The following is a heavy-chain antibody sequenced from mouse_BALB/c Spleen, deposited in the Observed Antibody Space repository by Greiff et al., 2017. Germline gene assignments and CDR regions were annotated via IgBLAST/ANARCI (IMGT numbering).Heavy chain of an antibody. CDR3: ARRGDDYDDGAMDY. J-gene: IGHJ4*01. D-gene: IGHD2-4*01. CDR1: GYSFTSYW. CDR2: IDPSDSET. Sequence: QVQLQQSGPQLVRPGASVKISCKASGYSFTSYWMHWVKQRPGQGLEWIGMIDPSDSETRLNQKFKDKATLTVDKSSSTAYMQLSSPTSEDSAVYYCARRGDDYDDGAMDYWGQGTSVTVSS. V-gene: IGHV1S127*01.